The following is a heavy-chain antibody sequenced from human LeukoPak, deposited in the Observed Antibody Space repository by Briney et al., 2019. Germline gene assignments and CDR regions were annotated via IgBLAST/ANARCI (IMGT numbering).Heavy chain of an antibody. CDR2: IKSKTDGGTT. D-gene: IGHD2-15*01. CDR1: GFTFSNAW. V-gene: IGHV3-15*01. Sequence: GGSLRLSCAASGFTFSNAWMSWVRQAPGKGLEWVGRIKSKTDGGTTDYAAPVKGRFTISRDDSKNTLYLQMNSLKTEDTAVYYCTTAGVGYSNGYFDYWGQGTLVTVSS. CDR3: TTAGVGYSNGYFDY. J-gene: IGHJ4*02.